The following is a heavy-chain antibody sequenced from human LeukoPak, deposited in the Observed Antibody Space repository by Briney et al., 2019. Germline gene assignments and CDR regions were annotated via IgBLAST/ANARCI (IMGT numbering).Heavy chain of an antibody. V-gene: IGHV3-53*01. D-gene: IGHD4-23*01. CDR2: IYSGGST. CDR1: GFTVSSNY. J-gene: IGHJ3*02. Sequence: PGGSLRLSCAASGFTVSSNYMSWVRQAPGKGLEWVSVIYSGGSTYYADSVKGRFTISRDNAKNSLFLQMNSLRAEDTAVYYCARGGGGNGNDAFDIWGQGTMVTVSS. CDR3: ARGGGGNGNDAFDI.